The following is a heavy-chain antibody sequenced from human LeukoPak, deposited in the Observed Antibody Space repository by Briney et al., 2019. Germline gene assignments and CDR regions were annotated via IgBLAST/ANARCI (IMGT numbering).Heavy chain of an antibody. J-gene: IGHJ6*02. V-gene: IGHV3-30-3*01. CDR1: GFTFSSYA. CDR3: AREYSSSWWHYYYGMDV. Sequence: PGGSLRLSCAASGFTFSSYAMHWVRQAPGKGLEWVAVISYDGSNKYYADSVKGRFTISRDNSRNTLYLQMNSLRAEDTAVYYCAREYSSSWWHYYYGMDVWGRGTTVTVSS. CDR2: ISYDGSNK. D-gene: IGHD6-13*01.